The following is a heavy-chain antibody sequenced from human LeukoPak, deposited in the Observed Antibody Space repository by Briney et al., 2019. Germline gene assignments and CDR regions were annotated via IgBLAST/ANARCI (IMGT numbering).Heavy chain of an antibody. Sequence: GGALRLSCAASGFILRDNHMSWVRQAPGEGLEWLSVIYSGGNTFYPDSVKGRFTISSDNSKNTLYLQMNSLSAEDTAVYYCATLRDLDYWGQGALVTVSS. J-gene: IGHJ4*02. CDR1: GFILRDNH. CDR2: IYSGGNT. CDR3: ATLRDLDY. V-gene: IGHV3-53*01.